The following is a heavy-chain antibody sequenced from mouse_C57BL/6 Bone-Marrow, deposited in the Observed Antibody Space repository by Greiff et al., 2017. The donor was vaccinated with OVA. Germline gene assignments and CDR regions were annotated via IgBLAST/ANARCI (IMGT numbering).Heavy chain of an antibody. J-gene: IGHJ2*01. V-gene: IGHV1-19*01. CDR1: GYTFTDYY. CDR2: INPYNGGT. D-gene: IGHD1-1*01. Sequence: EVQRVESGPVLVKPGASVKMSCKASGYTFTDYYMNWVKQSHGKSLEWIGVINPYNGGTSYNQKFKGKATLTVDKSSSTAYMELNSLTSEDSAVYYCARDGSSYYFDYWGQGTTLTVSS. CDR3: ARDGSSYYFDY.